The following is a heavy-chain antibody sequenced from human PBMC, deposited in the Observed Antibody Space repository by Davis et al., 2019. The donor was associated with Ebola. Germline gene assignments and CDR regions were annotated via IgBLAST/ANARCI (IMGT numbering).Heavy chain of an antibody. V-gene: IGHV4-34*01. Sequence: LETLSLTCAVYGGSFSGYYWSWIRQPPGKGLEWIGEINHSGSTNYNPSLKSRVTISVDTSKNQFSLKLSSVTAADTAVYYCAREVLHAFDIWGQGTMVTVSS. CDR3: AREVLHAFDI. CDR1: GGSFSGYY. J-gene: IGHJ3*02. CDR2: INHSGST. D-gene: IGHD1-1*01.